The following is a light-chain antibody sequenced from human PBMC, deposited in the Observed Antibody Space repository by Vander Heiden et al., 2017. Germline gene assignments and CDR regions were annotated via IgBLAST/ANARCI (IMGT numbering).Light chain of an antibody. CDR1: RSDVGSYNL. CDR3: CSYAGGNTLV. J-gene: IGLJ3*02. CDR2: EVT. V-gene: IGLV2-23*02. Sequence: QSALTQPASVSGSPGQSITLSCTGGRSDVGSYNLVSWYQHHPGRAPRLVIYEVTKRASGVSSRFSGSKSGSAASLTISGLQPEDEGEYHCCSYAGGNTLVFGGGTKLTVL.